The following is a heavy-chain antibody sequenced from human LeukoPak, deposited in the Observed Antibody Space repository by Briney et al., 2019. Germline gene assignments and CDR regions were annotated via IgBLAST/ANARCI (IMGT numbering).Heavy chain of an antibody. V-gene: IGHV3-66*01. D-gene: IGHD5-18*01. Sequence: GGSLRLSCAGSGFIVSSNYMSWVRQAAGKGLEWVSVIYGGSRTYYADSVKGRFTISRDNSKNTVYLQMDSLRAEDTAVYYCARDRAGGYNYSDYFDNWGQGTLVTVSS. CDR1: GFIVSSNY. CDR2: IYGGSRT. J-gene: IGHJ4*02. CDR3: ARDRAGGYNYSDYFDN.